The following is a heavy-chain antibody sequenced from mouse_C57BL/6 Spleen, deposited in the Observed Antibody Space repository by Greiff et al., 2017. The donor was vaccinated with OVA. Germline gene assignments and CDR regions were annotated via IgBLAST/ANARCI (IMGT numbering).Heavy chain of an antibody. CDR1: GYTFTSYW. CDR2: IDPSDSYT. Sequence: QVQLQQPGAELVMPGASVKLSCKASGYTFTSYWMQWVTQRPGQGLEWIGEIDPSDSYTNYNQKFKGKSTLTVDKSSSTAYMQLSSLTSEDSAVYYCARANYGSSPFDYWGQGTTLTVSS. CDR3: ARANYGSSPFDY. J-gene: IGHJ2*01. D-gene: IGHD1-1*01. V-gene: IGHV1-69*01.